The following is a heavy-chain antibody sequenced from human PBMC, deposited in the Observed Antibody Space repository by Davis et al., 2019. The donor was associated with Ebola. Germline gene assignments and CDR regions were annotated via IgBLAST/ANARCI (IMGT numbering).Heavy chain of an antibody. J-gene: IGHJ6*02. CDR3: AREGHCSSTSCPSNGMDV. Sequence: SVTVSCKASGGTFSSYAISWVRQAPGQGLEWMGGIIPIFGTANYAQKFQGRVTITADKSTSTAYMELSSLRSEDTAVYYCAREGHCSSTSCPSNGMDVWGQGTTVTVSS. V-gene: IGHV1-69*06. CDR2: IIPIFGTA. CDR1: GGTFSSYA. D-gene: IGHD2-2*01.